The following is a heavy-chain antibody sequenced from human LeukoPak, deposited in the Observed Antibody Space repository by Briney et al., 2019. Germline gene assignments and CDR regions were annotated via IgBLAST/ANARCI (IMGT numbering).Heavy chain of an antibody. J-gene: IGHJ4*02. CDR1: GFTFSSYS. Sequence: GGSLRLSCAASGFTFSSYSMNWVRQAPGKGLEWVSYISSSSSTMYYADSVKGRFTISRDNAKNSLYLQMNSLRAEDTAVYYCARSLTKGYCTNGVCRTYYFDYWGQGTLVTVSS. CDR2: ISSSSSTM. CDR3: ARSLTKGYCTNGVCRTYYFDY. D-gene: IGHD2-8*01. V-gene: IGHV3-48*01.